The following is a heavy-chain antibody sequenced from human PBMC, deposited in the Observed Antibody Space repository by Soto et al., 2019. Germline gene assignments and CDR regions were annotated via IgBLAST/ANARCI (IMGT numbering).Heavy chain of an antibody. Sequence: GGSLRLSCAASGFTFSSYWMHWVRQAPGKGLVWVSRINSDGSSTNYADFVKGRSTISRDNAKNTLYLQMNSLRVEGTAVYYCSRVGGSTWHWGQGTLVTVSS. J-gene: IGHJ4*02. CDR1: GFTFSSYW. D-gene: IGHD1-26*01. CDR2: INSDGSST. CDR3: SRVGGSTWH. V-gene: IGHV3-74*01.